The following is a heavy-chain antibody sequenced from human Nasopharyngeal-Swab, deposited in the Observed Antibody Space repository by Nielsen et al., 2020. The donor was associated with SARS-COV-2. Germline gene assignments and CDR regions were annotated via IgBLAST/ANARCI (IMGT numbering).Heavy chain of an antibody. J-gene: IGHJ4*02. CDR3: ARSRSYYASGSLFDF. V-gene: IGHV3-9*01. D-gene: IGHD3-10*01. Sequence: GGSLRLSCAASGFTFDDYGMHWVRQAPGKGLKWVSGISWNSLAIAHADSVRGRFTISRDNGKNSLYLQMNSLRPEDTAFYYCARSRSYYASGSLFDFWGQGTLVTVSS. CDR1: GFTFDDYG. CDR2: ISWNSLAI.